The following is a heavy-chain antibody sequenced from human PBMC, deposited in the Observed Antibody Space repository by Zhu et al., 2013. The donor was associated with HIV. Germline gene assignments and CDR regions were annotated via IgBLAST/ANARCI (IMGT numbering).Heavy chain of an antibody. J-gene: IGHJ4*02. CDR2: IIPIFGTA. D-gene: IGHD3-22*01. Sequence: QVQLVQSGAEVKKPGSSVKVSCKASGGTFSSYAISWVRQAPGQGLEWMGGIIPIFGTANYAQKFQGRVTITADESTSTAYMELSSLRSEDTAVYYCARRGPNYYDSSGYYYPVGWDFDYWGQGTLVTVSS. CDR3: ARRGPNYYDSSGYYYPVGWDFDY. V-gene: IGHV1-69*01. CDR1: GGTFSSYA.